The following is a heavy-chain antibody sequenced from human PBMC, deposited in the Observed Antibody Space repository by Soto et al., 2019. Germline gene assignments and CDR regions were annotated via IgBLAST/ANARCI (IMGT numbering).Heavy chain of an antibody. CDR2: IIPIFGTA. J-gene: IGHJ5*02. Sequence: SVKVSCKASGGTFSTYAISWVRQAPGQGLEWMGGIIPIFGTAKYAQKFQGRVTMTRNTSISTAYMELSSLRSEDTAVYYCARGGTYYDILSGGFDPWGQGTLVTVSS. V-gene: IGHV1-69*05. D-gene: IGHD3-9*01. CDR3: ARGGTYYDILSGGFDP. CDR1: GGTFSTYA.